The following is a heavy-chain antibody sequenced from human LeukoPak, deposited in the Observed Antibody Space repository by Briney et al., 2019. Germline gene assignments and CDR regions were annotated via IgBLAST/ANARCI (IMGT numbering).Heavy chain of an antibody. D-gene: IGHD3-16*01. CDR3: ARDGLGGSGAFDI. V-gene: IGHV1-2*02. CDR2: INPDSGGT. J-gene: IGHJ3*02. CDR1: GYTFTGYY. Sequence: ASVKASCKASGYTFTGYYIHWVRQAPGQGLERMGWINPDSGGTNYAQKFQGGVTMTRDTSISTAYMELSRLRSDDTAVYYCARDGLGGSGAFDIWGQGTMVTVSS.